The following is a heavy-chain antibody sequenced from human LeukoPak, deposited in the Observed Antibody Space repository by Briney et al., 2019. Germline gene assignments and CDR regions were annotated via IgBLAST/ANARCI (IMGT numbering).Heavy chain of an antibody. D-gene: IGHD1-7*01. Sequence: SETLSLTCTVSGVSISSSNSYWGWTRQPPGKGLEWNGSIYYSGNTYYNAALKSQISIAIDTSKNDFSLKLPSVTAADTAVYYCARNDWNYGYYYYIDVWGKGTTVTVSS. CDR3: ARNDWNYGYYYYIDV. CDR2: IYYSGNT. J-gene: IGHJ6*03. V-gene: IGHV4-39*02. CDR1: GVSISSSNSY.